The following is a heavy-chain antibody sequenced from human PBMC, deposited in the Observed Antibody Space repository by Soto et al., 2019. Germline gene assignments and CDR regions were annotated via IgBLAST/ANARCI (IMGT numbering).Heavy chain of an antibody. V-gene: IGHV1-69*02. D-gene: IGHD5-12*01. CDR3: ARGGMATSWDY. Sequence: QVQLVQSGAEVKKPGSSVKVSCKASGGTFSSYTISWVRQAPGQGLEWMGRIIPILGIANYAQKFQGRVTITADKSTSTDYMELSSLRSEDTAVYYCARGGMATSWDYWGQGTLVTVSS. CDR1: GGTFSSYT. CDR2: IIPILGIA. J-gene: IGHJ4*02.